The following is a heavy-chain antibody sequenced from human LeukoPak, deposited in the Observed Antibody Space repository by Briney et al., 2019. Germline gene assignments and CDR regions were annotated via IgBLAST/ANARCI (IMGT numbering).Heavy chain of an antibody. J-gene: IGHJ3*02. V-gene: IGHV1-69*05. Sequence: SVKVSCKASGGTFSSYAISWVRQAPGQGLEWMGGIIPIFGTANYAQKLQGRVTMTTDTSTSTAYMELRSLRSDDTAVYYCARDKGDSSGYYAGAFDIWGQGTMVTVSS. CDR3: ARDKGDSSGYYAGAFDI. CDR1: GGTFSSYA. CDR2: IIPIFGTA. D-gene: IGHD3-22*01.